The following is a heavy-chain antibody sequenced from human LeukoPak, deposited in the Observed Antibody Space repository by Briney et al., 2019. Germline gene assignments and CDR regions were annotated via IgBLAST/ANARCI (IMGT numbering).Heavy chain of an antibody. D-gene: IGHD6-13*01. Sequence: ASVKVSCKASGYTFTSYDINWVRQATGQGLEWMGWMNANSGNTGYAQKFQGRVTMTRNTSISTAYMELSSLRSEDTAVYYCARGDSSSWYKGWFDPWGQGTLVTVSS. V-gene: IGHV1-8*01. CDR2: MNANSGNT. CDR3: ARGDSSSWYKGWFDP. J-gene: IGHJ5*02. CDR1: GYTFTSYD.